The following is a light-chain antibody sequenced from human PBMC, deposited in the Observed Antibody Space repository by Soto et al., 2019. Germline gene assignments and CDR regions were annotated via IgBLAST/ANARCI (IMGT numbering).Light chain of an antibody. CDR2: SAS. CDR3: LRTNSFPPYT. CDR1: QGIDSW. V-gene: IGKV1-12*01. J-gene: IGKJ2*01. Sequence: DIQMTQSPSSVSASVGDRVTITCRASQGIDSWLAWYQQKPGKPPRILIYSASTLQDGVPSRFSGSGSGTDFTLTITGLQPEDFATYFCLRTNSFPPYTFGQGTKLEIK.